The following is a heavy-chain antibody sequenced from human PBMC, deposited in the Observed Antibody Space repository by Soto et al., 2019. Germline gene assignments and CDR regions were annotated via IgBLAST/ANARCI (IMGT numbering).Heavy chain of an antibody. V-gene: IGHV4-59*12. CDR2: IYYSGST. CDR3: ARETYGDYVGYFDP. Sequence: SETLSLTCTVSGGSISSYYWSWIRQPPGKGLEWIGYIYYSGSTNYNPSLKSRVTISLDTSKNQFSLKLSSVTAADTAVYYCARETYGDYVGYFDPWGQGTLVTVSS. CDR1: GGSISSYY. J-gene: IGHJ5*02. D-gene: IGHD4-17*01.